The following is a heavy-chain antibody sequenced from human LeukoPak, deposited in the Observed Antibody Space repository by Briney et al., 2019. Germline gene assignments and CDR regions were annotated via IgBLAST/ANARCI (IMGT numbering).Heavy chain of an antibody. CDR3: ARLGYSSSWYKIDY. J-gene: IGHJ4*02. D-gene: IGHD6-13*01. Sequence: SETLSLTCTVSGGSISSYHWSWIRQPPGKGLEWIGYIYSSGSTNYNPSLESRVAISGDTSKNQFSLKLSSVTAADTAVYYCARLGYSSSWYKIDYWGQGTLVTVSS. CDR1: GGSISSYH. V-gene: IGHV4-59*08. CDR2: IYSSGST.